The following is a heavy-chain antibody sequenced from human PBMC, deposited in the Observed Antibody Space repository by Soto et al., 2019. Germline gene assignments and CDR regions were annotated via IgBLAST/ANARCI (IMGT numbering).Heavy chain of an antibody. CDR3: ARDRRSSSSYYYYGMDV. V-gene: IGHV3-30-3*01. D-gene: IGHD6-6*01. Sequence: QVQLVESGGGVVQPGRSLRLSCAASGFTFSSYAMHWVRQAPGKGLEWVAVISYDGSNKYYADSVKGRFTISRDNSKNTLYLQMNSLRAEDTAVYYCARDRRSSSSYYYYGMDVW. CDR1: GFTFSSYA. CDR2: ISYDGSNK. J-gene: IGHJ6*01.